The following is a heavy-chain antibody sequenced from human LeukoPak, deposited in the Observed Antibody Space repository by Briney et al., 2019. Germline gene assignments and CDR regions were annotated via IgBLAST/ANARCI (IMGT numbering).Heavy chain of an antibody. CDR2: ISSSGSTI. CDR3: AKSMDILTGYLWSLDY. Sequence: PGGSLRLPCAASGFTFSSYEMNWVRQAPGKGLEWVSYISSSGSTIYYADSVKGRFTISRDNSKNTMYLQMNSLRAEDTAVYYCAKSMDILTGYLWSLDYWGQGTLVTVSS. J-gene: IGHJ4*02. D-gene: IGHD3-9*01. CDR1: GFTFSSYE. V-gene: IGHV3-48*03.